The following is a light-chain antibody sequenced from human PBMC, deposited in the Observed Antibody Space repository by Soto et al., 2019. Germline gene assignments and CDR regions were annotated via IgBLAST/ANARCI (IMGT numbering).Light chain of an antibody. V-gene: IGKV3-20*01. CDR3: QQYGSWPQT. J-gene: IGKJ1*01. CDR1: QSVSSY. CDR2: GAS. Sequence: EIVLTHSPGTLSLSPGVRATLSFSSSQSVSSYLAWYQQKPGQAPRLLIYGASSRATGIPDRFSGSGSGTDFTLTISRLEPEDFAVYYCQQYGSWPQTFGQGTKVDI.